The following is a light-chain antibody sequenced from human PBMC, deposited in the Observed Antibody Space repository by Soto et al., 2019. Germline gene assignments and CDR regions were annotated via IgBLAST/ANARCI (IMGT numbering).Light chain of an antibody. Sequence: EIVMTQSPATLSVSPGERATLSCRASQSVSRNLAWYQRKPGQVPRLLIYGASTRATGIPDRFSGSRSGTEFTLTISSLQSEDFAVYYCQQYNNWPFTFGPGTKVDI. CDR3: QQYNNWPFT. CDR1: QSVSRN. V-gene: IGKV3D-15*01. J-gene: IGKJ3*01. CDR2: GAS.